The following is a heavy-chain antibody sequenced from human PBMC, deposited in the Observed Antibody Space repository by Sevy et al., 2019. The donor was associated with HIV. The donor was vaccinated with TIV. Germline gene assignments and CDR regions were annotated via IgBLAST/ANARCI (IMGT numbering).Heavy chain of an antibody. CDR2: IYYSGST. CDR1: GGSICSYY. V-gene: IGHV4-59*01. J-gene: IGHJ4*02. CDR3: AREFCSGGSCTSDY. Sequence: SETLSLTCTVSGGSICSYYWSWIRQPPGKGLEWIGYIYYSGSTNYNPSLKSRVTISVDTSKNQFSLKLSSVTAADTAVYYCAREFCSGGSCTSDYWGQGTLVTVSS. D-gene: IGHD2-15*01.